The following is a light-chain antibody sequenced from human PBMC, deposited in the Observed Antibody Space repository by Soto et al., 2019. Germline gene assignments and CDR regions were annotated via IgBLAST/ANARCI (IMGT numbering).Light chain of an antibody. CDR3: SSYTSDNTYV. CDR2: EVS. V-gene: IGLV2-14*01. CDR1: NSDVGGYNY. Sequence: QSVLTQPASMSGSPGQSSTISCTGTNSDVGGYNYVSWYQQHPGKAPKLMIYEVSNRPSGVSSRFSGYKSGNTASLTISGLQAEDEADYYCSSYTSDNTYVFGTGTKLTVL. J-gene: IGLJ1*01.